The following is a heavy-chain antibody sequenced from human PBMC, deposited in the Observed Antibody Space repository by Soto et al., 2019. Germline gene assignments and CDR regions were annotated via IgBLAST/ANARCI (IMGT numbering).Heavy chain of an antibody. CDR1: GYSISSGYY. CDR2: IYHSGST. D-gene: IGHD3-3*01. V-gene: IGHV4-38-2*02. J-gene: IGHJ6*02. Sequence: SETLSLTCAVSGYSISSGYYWGWIRQPPGKGLEWIGSIYHSGSTYYNPSLKSRVTISVDTSKNQFSLKLSSVTAADTAVYYCARDAYYDFWSGYYPYYYGMDVWGQGNTVT. CDR3: ARDAYYDFWSGYYPYYYGMDV.